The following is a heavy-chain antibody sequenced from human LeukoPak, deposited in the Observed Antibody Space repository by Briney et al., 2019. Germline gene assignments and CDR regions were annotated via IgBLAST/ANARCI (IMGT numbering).Heavy chain of an antibody. D-gene: IGHD6-13*01. CDR1: GGSISSGSYY. CDR2: IYTSGST. Sequence: SETLSLTCTVSGGSISSGSYYWSWIPQPAGKGLEWIGRIYTSGSTNYNPSLKSRVTISVDTSKNQFSLKLSSVTAADTAVYYCAFVGRAAAIDYWGQGTLVTVSS. J-gene: IGHJ4*02. V-gene: IGHV4-61*02. CDR3: AFVGRAAAIDY.